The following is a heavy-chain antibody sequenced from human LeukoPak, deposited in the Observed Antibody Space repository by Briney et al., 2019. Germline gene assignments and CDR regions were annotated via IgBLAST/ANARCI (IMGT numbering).Heavy chain of an antibody. CDR2: INSDGSST. V-gene: IGHV3-74*01. CDR1: GFTFSSYW. Sequence: RGSLRLSCAASGFTFSSYWMHWVRQAPGKGLVWVSRINSDGSSTSYADSVKGRFTISRDNAKNTLYLQMNSLRAEDTAVYYCASPTIFGVVIYYWGQGTLVTVSS. D-gene: IGHD3-3*01. CDR3: ASPTIFGVVIYY. J-gene: IGHJ4*02.